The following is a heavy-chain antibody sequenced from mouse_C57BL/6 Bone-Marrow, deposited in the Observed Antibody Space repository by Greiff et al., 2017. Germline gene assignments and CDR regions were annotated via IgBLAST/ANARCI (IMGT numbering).Heavy chain of an antibody. J-gene: IGHJ3*01. CDR2: IDPSDSYT. CDR1: GYTFTSYW. Sequence: QVQLQQPGAELVMPGASVKLSCKASGYTFTSYWMPWVKQRPGQGLEWIGEIDPSDSYTTYNQKFKGKSILTVDKSSSTAYMQLSSLTSEDSAVYYCARGRWLLPFAYWGQGTLVTVSA. D-gene: IGHD2-3*01. V-gene: IGHV1-69*01. CDR3: ARGRWLLPFAY.